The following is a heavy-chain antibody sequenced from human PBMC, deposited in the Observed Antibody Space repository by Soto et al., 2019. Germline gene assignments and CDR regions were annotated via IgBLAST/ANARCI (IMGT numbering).Heavy chain of an antibody. Sequence: GESLKISCKGSGYSFTSYWIGWVRQMPGKGLEWMGIIYPGDSDTRYSPSFQGQVTISADKSISTAYLQWSSLKASDTAMYYCARRGTNIGDTIFGVVIMGAFDIWGQGTMVT. J-gene: IGHJ3*02. CDR1: GYSFTSYW. V-gene: IGHV5-51*01. CDR3: ARRGTNIGDTIFGVVIMGAFDI. CDR2: IYPGDSDT. D-gene: IGHD3-3*01.